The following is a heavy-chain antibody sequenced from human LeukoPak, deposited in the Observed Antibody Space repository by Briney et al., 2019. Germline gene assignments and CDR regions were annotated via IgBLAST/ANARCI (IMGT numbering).Heavy chain of an antibody. CDR1: GFTFSSYA. D-gene: IGHD1-26*01. V-gene: IGHV3-23*01. CDR3: VCRIGGAPQ. CDR2: IGGSGGST. J-gene: IGHJ4*02. Sequence: GGSLRLSCAASGFTFSSYAMSWVRQAPGKGLEWVSTIGGSGGSTYYADSVKGRFTISRDNSKNTLYLQMKSLRADDTAVYYCVCRIGGAPQWGQGTLVTVSS.